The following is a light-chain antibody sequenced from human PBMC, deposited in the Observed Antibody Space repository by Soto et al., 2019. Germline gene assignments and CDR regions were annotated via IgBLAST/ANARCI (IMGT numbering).Light chain of an antibody. J-gene: IGKJ1*01. CDR1: QSVSSSY. CDR3: QQYGSSRT. Sequence: EIVLTQSPATLSLSPGERATLSCRASQSVSSSYLAWYQQNPGQAPRLLIYDASTRATGIPDRFRGSGSGTDFSLTISRLESEDFAVYFCQQYGSSRTFGLGTKVDIK. V-gene: IGKV3-20*01. CDR2: DAS.